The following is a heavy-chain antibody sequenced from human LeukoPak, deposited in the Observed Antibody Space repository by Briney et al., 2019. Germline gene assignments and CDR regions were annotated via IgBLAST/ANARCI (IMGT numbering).Heavy chain of an antibody. J-gene: IGHJ4*02. CDR1: GFTFSIYA. D-gene: IGHD2-15*01. V-gene: IGHV3-23*01. CDR2: VSGSGGST. Sequence: GGSLRLSCAASGFTFSIYAMSWVRQAPGKGLEWVSAVSGSGGSTYYADSVKGRFTISRDNSKNTLYLQMNSLRAEDAAVYYCARDIVVVVAAHFDYWGQGTLVTVSS. CDR3: ARDIVVVVAAHFDY.